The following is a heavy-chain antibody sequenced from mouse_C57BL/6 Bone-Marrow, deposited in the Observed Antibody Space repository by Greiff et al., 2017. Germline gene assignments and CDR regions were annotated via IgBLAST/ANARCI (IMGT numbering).Heavy chain of an antibody. CDR2: IYPGDGDT. Sequence: RVESGASVKISCKVSGYAFSTYWMNWVKQRPGKGLEWIGQIYPGDGDTNYNGKFKGKATLTADKSSSTAYMQLSSLTSEDSAVYFCARDWDYFDDWGKGTTLTVSS. V-gene: IGHV1-80*01. CDR3: ARDWDYFDD. CDR1: GYAFSTYW. J-gene: IGHJ2*01. D-gene: IGHD4-1*01.